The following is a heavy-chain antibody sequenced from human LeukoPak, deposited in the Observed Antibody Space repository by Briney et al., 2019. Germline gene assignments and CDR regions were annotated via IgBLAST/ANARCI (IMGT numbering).Heavy chain of an antibody. J-gene: IGHJ3*02. Sequence: PGGSLRLSCAASGFTFSSYSMNWVRQAPGKGLEWVSSISSSSSYIYYADSVKGRFTISRDNAKNSLYLQMNSLRAEDTAVYYCARSTGEKRAFDIWGQGTMVTVSS. CDR1: GFTFSSYS. V-gene: IGHV3-21*01. CDR2: ISSSSSYI. D-gene: IGHD2-8*02. CDR3: ARSTGEKRAFDI.